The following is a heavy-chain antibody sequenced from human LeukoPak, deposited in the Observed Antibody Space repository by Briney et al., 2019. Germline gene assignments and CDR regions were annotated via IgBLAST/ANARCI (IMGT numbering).Heavy chain of an antibody. V-gene: IGHV4-59*01. Sequence: PSETLSLTCTVSGGSINRYYWTWIRQPPGKGLDWIGSIYYSGSTYYNPSLNSRVTISVDTSKNQFSLKLSSVTAADTAVYYCAREGTGTTSFDYWGQGTLVTVSS. CDR2: IYYSGST. D-gene: IGHD1-7*01. CDR1: GGSINRYY. CDR3: AREGTGTTSFDY. J-gene: IGHJ4*02.